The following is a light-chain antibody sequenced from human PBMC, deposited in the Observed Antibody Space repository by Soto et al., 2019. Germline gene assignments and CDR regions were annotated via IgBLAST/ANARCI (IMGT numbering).Light chain of an antibody. CDR1: QSVSSS. CDR2: DAS. Sequence: PGERATLSCRASQSVSSSLAWYQQKPGQAPRLLIHDASTRATGIPARFSGSGSGTEFTLTISSLQPDDFATYYCQQYNGTFGQGTKV. CDR3: QQYNGT. J-gene: IGKJ1*01. V-gene: IGKV3-15*01.